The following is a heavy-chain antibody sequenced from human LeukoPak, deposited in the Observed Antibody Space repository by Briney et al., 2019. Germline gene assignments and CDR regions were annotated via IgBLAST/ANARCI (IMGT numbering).Heavy chain of an antibody. Sequence: ASVKVSCKASGYTFTGYYMHWVRQAPGQGLEWMGWINPNSGGTNYAQKFQGRVTMTRDTSISTAYMELSRLRSDDTAVYYCARVKRLVFGWFDPWGQGTLVTVSS. J-gene: IGHJ5*02. V-gene: IGHV1-2*02. D-gene: IGHD6-13*01. CDR3: ARVKRLVFGWFDP. CDR1: GYTFTGYY. CDR2: INPNSGGT.